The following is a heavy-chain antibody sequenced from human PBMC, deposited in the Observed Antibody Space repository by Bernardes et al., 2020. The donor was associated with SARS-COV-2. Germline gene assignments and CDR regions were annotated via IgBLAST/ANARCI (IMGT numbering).Heavy chain of an antibody. J-gene: IGHJ6*03. Sequence: GGSLRLSCGASGFTFNANVMHWVRQTPGKAPEWLTSISYDGTKTQYVDSVKGRFTISRDNSKNTLSLQMHSLRPEDTAIYFCARGGGAPASTSVWGFYMDVWGNGTTVVVSS. D-gene: IGHD3-16*01. CDR3: ARGGGAPASTSVWGFYMDV. CDR1: GFTFNANV. CDR2: ISYDGTKT. V-gene: IGHV3-30*03.